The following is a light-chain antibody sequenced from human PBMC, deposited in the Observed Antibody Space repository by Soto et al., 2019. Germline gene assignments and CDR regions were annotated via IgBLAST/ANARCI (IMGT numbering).Light chain of an antibody. CDR3: QHYNNGPPWT. J-gene: IGKJ1*01. V-gene: IGKV3-15*01. CDR1: QSVSRN. CDR2: GAS. Sequence: EILMTQSPATLSVSPGERATLSCRASQSVSRNVAWYQQKHGQAPRLLIYGASTRATGIPDRFSGSGSGTEFTLTISSLQSEDFAVYYCQHYNNGPPWTFGQGTKVEIK.